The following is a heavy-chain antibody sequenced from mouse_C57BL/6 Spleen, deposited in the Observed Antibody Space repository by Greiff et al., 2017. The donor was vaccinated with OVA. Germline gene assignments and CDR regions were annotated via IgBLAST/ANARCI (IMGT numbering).Heavy chain of an antibody. Sequence: EVMLVESGGGLVKPGGSLKLSCAASGFTFSDYGMHWVRQAPEQGLEWVAYISSGSSTIYYADTVKGRFTISRDNASTTLFLQMSILRSEDTAMYYCSRNYSGSSFWYFDVWGTGTTVTVSS. CDR3: SRNYSGSSFWYFDV. CDR1: GFTFSDYG. CDR2: ISSGSSTI. D-gene: IGHD1-1*01. V-gene: IGHV5-17*01. J-gene: IGHJ1*03.